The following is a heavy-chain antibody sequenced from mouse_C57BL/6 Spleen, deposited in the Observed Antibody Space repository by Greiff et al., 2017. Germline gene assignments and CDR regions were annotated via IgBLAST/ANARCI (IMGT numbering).Heavy chain of an antibody. J-gene: IGHJ2*01. V-gene: IGHV1-19*01. CDR2: INPYNGGT. Sequence: EVQLVESGPVLVKPGASVKMSCKASGYTFTDYYMNWVKQSHGKSLEWIGVINPYNGGTSYNQKFKGKATLTVDKSSSTAYMELNSLTSEDSAVYYCARGYYGSRNYFDYWGQGTTLTVSS. CDR1: GYTFTDYY. CDR3: ARGYYGSRNYFDY. D-gene: IGHD1-1*01.